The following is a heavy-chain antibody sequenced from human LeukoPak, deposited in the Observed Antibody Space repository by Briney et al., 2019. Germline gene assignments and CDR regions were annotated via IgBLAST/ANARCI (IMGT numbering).Heavy chain of an antibody. CDR3: ARAAGFGECDY. Sequence: SETLSLTCAVCGGSFSGYYWSWIRQPPGKGLEWIGEINHSGSTNYNPSLKSRVTISVDTSKNQFSLKLSSVTAADTAVYYCARAAGFGECDYWGQGTLVTVSS. V-gene: IGHV4-34*01. J-gene: IGHJ4*02. CDR1: GGSFSGYY. D-gene: IGHD3-10*01. CDR2: INHSGST.